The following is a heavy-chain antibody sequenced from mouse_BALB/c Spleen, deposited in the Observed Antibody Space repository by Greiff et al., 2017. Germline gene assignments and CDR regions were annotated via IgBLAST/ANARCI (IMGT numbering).Heavy chain of an antibody. CDR2: ISSGGSYT. J-gene: IGHJ4*01. V-gene: IGHV5-6*01. CDR3: ARQVDY. Sequence: EVHLVESGGDLVKPGGSLKLSCAASGFTFSSYGMSWVRQTPDKRLEWVATISSGGSYTYYPDSVKGRFTISRDNAKNTLYLQMSSLKSEDTAMYYCARQVDYWGQGTSVTVSS. CDR1: GFTFSSYG.